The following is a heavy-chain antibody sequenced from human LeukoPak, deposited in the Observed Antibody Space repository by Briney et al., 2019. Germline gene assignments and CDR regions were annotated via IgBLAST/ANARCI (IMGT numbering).Heavy chain of an antibody. J-gene: IGHJ6*04. CDR1: GFTFSSYS. CDR3: ARGPGTTSDSYYYYGMDV. CDR2: ISSSSSYI. Sequence: GSLRLSCAASGFTFSSYSMNWVRQAPGKGLEWVSSISSSSSYIYYADSVKGRFTISRDNAKNSLYLQMNSLRAEDTAVYYCARGPGTTSDSYYYYGMDVWGKGTTVTVSS. V-gene: IGHV3-21*01. D-gene: IGHD1-1*01.